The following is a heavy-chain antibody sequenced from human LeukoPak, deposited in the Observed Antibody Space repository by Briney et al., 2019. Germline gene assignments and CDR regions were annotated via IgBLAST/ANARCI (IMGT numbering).Heavy chain of an antibody. CDR2: IRSKTYRGTT. D-gene: IGHD3-22*01. J-gene: IGHJ4*02. Sequence: GGSLRLSCTASGFTFGNYALSWFRQAPGKGLEWVAFIRSKTYRGTTEYAASVKGRFTISRDDSKSIAYLQMNSLKTEDTAVYYCARANSFDSSGYYFDYWGQGTLVNVSS. V-gene: IGHV3-49*03. CDR3: ARANSFDSSGYYFDY. CDR1: GFTFGNYA.